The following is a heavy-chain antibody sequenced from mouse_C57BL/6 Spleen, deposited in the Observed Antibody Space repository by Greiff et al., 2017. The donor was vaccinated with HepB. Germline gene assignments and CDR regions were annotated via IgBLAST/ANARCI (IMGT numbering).Heavy chain of an antibody. CDR2: IYPRSGNT. D-gene: IGHD2-5*01. V-gene: IGHV1-81*01. CDR3: ARVYSNYVYFDV. Sequence: QVQLQQSGAELARPGASVKLSCKASGYTFTSYGISWVKQRTGQGLEWIGEIYPRSGNTYYNEKFKGKATLTADKSSSTAYMELRSLTSEDSAVYFCARVYSNYVYFDVWGTGTTVTVSS. CDR1: GYTFTSYG. J-gene: IGHJ1*03.